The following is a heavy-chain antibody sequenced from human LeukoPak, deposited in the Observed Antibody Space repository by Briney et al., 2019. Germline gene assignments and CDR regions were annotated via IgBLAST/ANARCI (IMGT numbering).Heavy chain of an antibody. V-gene: IGHV1-69*13. D-gene: IGHD1-26*01. CDR3: AREGGVVGAPMRTQDYYGMDV. J-gene: IGHJ6*02. CDR2: IIPIFGTA. Sequence: SVKVSCKASGYTFTSYGFSWVRQAPGQGLEWMGGIIPIFGTANYAQKFQGRVTITADESTSTAYMELSSLRSEDTAVYYCAREGGVVGAPMRTQDYYGMDVWGQGTTVTVSS. CDR1: GYTFTSYG.